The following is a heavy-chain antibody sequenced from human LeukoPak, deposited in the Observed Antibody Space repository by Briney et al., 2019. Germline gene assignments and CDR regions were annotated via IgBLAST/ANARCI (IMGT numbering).Heavy chain of an antibody. CDR3: VFGECSSTSCYPRRNY. J-gene: IGHJ4*01. V-gene: IGHV1-18*01. Sequence: ASVKVSCKASGYRFTTYGISWVRQAPGQGLEWMAWINVYSGSTEYKADLQGRLTVATETSTTTAYMELRSLRSDDTAVYYCVFGECSSTSCYPRRNYWGHGTLVTVSS. D-gene: IGHD2-2*01. CDR2: INVYSGST. CDR1: GYRFTTYG.